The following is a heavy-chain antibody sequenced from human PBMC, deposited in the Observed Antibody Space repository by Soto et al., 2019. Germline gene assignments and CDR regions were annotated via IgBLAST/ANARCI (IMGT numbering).Heavy chain of an antibody. CDR3: ARGNPGTIAPRLFAS. CDR2: INGDGSST. CDR1: GFIFSSYW. Sequence: EAQLVESGGGLVQPGGSLRLSCAASGFIFSSYWMHWVRQAPGKGLVWVSRINGDGSSTTYADSMKARFTISRDNAKNTLYLRMTSLRAVDTAVSYGARGNPGTIAPRLFASWGQGTLGTVSA. V-gene: IGHV3-74*01. D-gene: IGHD6-6*01. J-gene: IGHJ4*02.